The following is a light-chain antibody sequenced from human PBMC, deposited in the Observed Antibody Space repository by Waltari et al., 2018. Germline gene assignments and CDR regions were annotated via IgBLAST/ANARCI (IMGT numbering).Light chain of an antibody. CDR3: QQYSGSPLT. CDR1: QTITSSA. V-gene: IGKV3D-20*01. Sequence: EIVLTQYPATLSVSPGDRVTLSCEASQTITSSALAWYQQKPGLAPRLVIYDVSYRATGIPDRFSGRGSGTDFTLTISRLEPEDYAVYHCQQYSGSPLTFGGGTKVEF. J-gene: IGKJ4*01. CDR2: DVS.